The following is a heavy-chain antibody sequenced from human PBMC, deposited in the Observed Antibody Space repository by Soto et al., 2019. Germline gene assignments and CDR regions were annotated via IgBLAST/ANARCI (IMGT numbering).Heavy chain of an antibody. CDR3: ASELLWFGELSGY. CDR1: GFTFSSYS. D-gene: IGHD3-10*01. V-gene: IGHV3-48*01. J-gene: IGHJ4*02. CDR2: ISSSSSTI. Sequence: GGSLRLSCAASGFTFSSYSMNWVRQAPGKGLEWVSYISSSSSTIYYADSVKGRFTISRDSAKNSLYLQMNSLRAEDTAVYYCASELLWFGELSGYWGQGTLVTVSS.